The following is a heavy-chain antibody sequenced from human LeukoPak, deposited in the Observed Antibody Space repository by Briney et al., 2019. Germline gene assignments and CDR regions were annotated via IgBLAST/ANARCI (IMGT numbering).Heavy chain of an antibody. CDR3: ARADIVVVPAAIRGYYYMDV. V-gene: IGHV1-8*01. CDR2: MNPNSGNT. J-gene: IGHJ6*03. D-gene: IGHD2-2*01. Sequence: ASVKVSCKASGYTFTSYDINWVRQATGQGLEWMGWMNPNSGNTGYAQKFQGRVTMTRNTSISTAYMELSSLRSEDTAVYYCARADIVVVPAAIRGYYYMDVWGKGTTVTVSS. CDR1: GYTFTSYD.